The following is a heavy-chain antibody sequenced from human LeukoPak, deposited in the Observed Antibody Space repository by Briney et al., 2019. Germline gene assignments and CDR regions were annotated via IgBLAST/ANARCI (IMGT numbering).Heavy chain of an antibody. V-gene: IGHV1-69*05. J-gene: IGHJ4*02. CDR1: GGTFSSNA. CDR3: ARAYGGNSGAADY. D-gene: IGHD4-23*01. CDR2: INTIFGTT. Sequence: GASVKVSCKASGGTFSSNAIRWVRQAPGQGLEWMGGINTIFGTTYYAQKFQGRVTITTDESTSTAYLELSSLTSEDTAVYYCARAYGGNSGAADYWGQGTLVTVSS.